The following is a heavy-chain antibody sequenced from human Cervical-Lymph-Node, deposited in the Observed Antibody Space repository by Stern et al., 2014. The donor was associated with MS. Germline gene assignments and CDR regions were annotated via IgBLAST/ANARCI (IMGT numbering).Heavy chain of an antibody. CDR2: IHYSGGT. CDR1: GGSISSGDNY. CDR3: ARVPDYGDAFFDY. D-gene: IGHD4-17*01. V-gene: IGHV4-30-4*01. Sequence: HLVESGPGLVKPSQTLSLTCTVSGGSISSGDNYWSWIRQPPGKGPEWIGYIHYSGGTYFNPSLKSRATISADTSKNQFSLKLNSMTAADTAVYYCARVPDYGDAFFDYWGQGILVTVSS. J-gene: IGHJ4*02.